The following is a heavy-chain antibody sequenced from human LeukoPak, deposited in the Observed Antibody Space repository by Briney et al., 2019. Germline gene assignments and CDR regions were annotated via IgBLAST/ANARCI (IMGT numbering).Heavy chain of an antibody. V-gene: IGHV3-23*01. CDR1: GFTFSSYA. CDR3: AKYYCSGGSCYSPPFDY. Sequence: GGSLRFSCAASGFTFSSYAMTWVRQAPGKGLEWASSISGSGYSTYYADSVKGRFTISRDNSKNTLYLQMNSLRAEDTAVYYCAKYYCSGGSCYSPPFDYWGQGTLVTVSS. CDR2: ISGSGYST. J-gene: IGHJ4*02. D-gene: IGHD2-15*01.